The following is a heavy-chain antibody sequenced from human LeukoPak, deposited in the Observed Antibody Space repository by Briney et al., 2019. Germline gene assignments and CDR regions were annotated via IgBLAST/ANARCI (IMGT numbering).Heavy chain of an antibody. V-gene: IGHV3-66*01. CDR2: IYSGGST. CDR1: GFTVSSNY. Sequence: GGSLRLSCAASGFTVSSNYMSWVRQAPGKGLEWVSVIYSGGSTYYADSVKGRFTISRDNSKNTLYLQMNSLRAEDTAVYYCARDLRYSSGWYAGYYYGMDVWGQGTTVTVSS. CDR3: ARDLRYSSGWYAGYYYGMDV. D-gene: IGHD6-19*01. J-gene: IGHJ6*02.